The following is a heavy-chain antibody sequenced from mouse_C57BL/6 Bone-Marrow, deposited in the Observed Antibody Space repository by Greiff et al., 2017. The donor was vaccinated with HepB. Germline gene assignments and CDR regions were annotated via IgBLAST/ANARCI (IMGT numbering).Heavy chain of an antibody. CDR2: IDPSDSET. CDR3: ARSPGGNGDEDY. D-gene: IGHD4-1*01. J-gene: IGHJ2*01. Sequence: QVQLQQSGAELVRPGSSVKLSCKASGYTFTSYWMHWVKQRPIQGLEWIGNIDPSDSETHYNQKFKDKATLTVDKSSSTAYMQLSSLTSEDSAVYYCARSPGGNGDEDYWGQGTTLTVSA. CDR1: GYTFTSYW. V-gene: IGHV1-52*01.